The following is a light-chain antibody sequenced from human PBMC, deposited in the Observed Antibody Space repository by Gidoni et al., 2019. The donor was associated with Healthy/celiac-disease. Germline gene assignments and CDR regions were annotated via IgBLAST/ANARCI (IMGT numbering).Light chain of an antibody. J-gene: IGKJ1*01. CDR2: SAS. CDR1: QGISSY. CDR3: QQLNSYPRT. V-gene: IGKV1-9*01. Sequence: IQFTPSPSFLSASVGDRVTITCRASQGISSYLAWYQQKPGKAPKLLIYSASTLQSGVPSRFSGSGSGTEFTLTISSLQPEDFATYYCQQLNSYPRTFGQGTKVEIK.